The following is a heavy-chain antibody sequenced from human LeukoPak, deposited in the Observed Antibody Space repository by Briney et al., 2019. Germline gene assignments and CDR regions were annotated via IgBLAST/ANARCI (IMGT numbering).Heavy chain of an antibody. CDR1: GYTFTSYG. V-gene: IGHV1-18*01. J-gene: IGHJ4*02. Sequence: ASVKVSCKTSGYTFTSYGIIWVRQAPGQGLEWMGWISAYNGNRNYAQNLQGRVTMTTDTSTSTAYMEQRSLRSDDTAVYYCARGGPGWDSSSWYNYWGQGTLVTVSS. CDR3: ARGGPGWDSSSWYNY. CDR2: ISAYNGNR. D-gene: IGHD6-13*01.